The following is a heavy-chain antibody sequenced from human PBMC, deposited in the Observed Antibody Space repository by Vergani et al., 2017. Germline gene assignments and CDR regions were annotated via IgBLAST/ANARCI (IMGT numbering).Heavy chain of an antibody. CDR3: ARAPYYYDSSGYYHYYYYGMDV. CDR1: GGSISSYY. Sequence: QVQLQESGPGLVKPSETLSLTCTVSGGSISSYYWSWIRQPAGKGLEWIGRIYTSGSTNYNPSLKSRVTMSVDTSKNQSSLKLSSVTAADTAVYYCARAPYYYDSSGYYHYYYYGMDVWGQGTTVTVSS. D-gene: IGHD3-22*01. V-gene: IGHV4-4*07. CDR2: IYTSGST. J-gene: IGHJ6*02.